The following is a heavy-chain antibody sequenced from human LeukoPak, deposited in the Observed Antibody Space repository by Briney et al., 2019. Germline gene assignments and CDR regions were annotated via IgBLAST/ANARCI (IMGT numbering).Heavy chain of an antibody. J-gene: IGHJ4*02. CDR2: IEQDGSEE. CDR3: ATTGNIAHNY. D-gene: IGHD6-13*01. CDR1: GFTFSRYW. Sequence: GGSLRLSCAASGFTFSRYWMSWVRQAPGKGLEWVANIEQDGSEEFYVDSVKGRFTISRDNAKNSLYLQMNSLRAEDTAVYYCATTGNIAHNYWGQGTLVTVSS. V-gene: IGHV3-7*01.